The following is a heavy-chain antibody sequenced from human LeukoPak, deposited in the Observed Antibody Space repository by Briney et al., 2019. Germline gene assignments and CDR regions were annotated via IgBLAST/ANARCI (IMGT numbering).Heavy chain of an antibody. CDR1: GLSFSNYS. J-gene: IGHJ4*02. CDR3: ATEGGGGTSFFDY. CDR2: ISRTSLFK. D-gene: IGHD3-16*01. Sequence: GGSLRLSCAASGLSFSNYSMSWVRQAPGKGLEWVSSISRTSLFKYYADSLKGRVTISRDNAQNSLYLQMNSLRVEDTAFYCATEGGGGTSFFDYWGQGILVTVSS. V-gene: IGHV3-21*06.